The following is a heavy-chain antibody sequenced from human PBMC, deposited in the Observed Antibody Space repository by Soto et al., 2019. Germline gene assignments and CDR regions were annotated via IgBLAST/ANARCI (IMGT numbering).Heavy chain of an antibody. CDR3: ASYHYYDFWIGSRHYMDA. J-gene: IGHJ6*03. Sequence: QVHLEQWGAGLLKPSETLSLTSAVYGGSLSGYFWSWVRQPTGKGLEWLGEINHSGGTNYNPSLKSRVTISADTSKYQVALRLSSVTASDSGIYYCASYHYYDFWIGSRHYMDAWGRGTTVTVSS. CDR2: INHSGGT. D-gene: IGHD3-3*01. V-gene: IGHV4-34*01. CDR1: GGSLSGYF.